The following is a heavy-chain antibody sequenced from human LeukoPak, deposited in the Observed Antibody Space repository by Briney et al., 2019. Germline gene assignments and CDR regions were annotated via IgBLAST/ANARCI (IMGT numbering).Heavy chain of an antibody. V-gene: IGHV1-18*01. CDR2: VGTYNGNT. D-gene: IGHD2-8*01. Sequence: ASVKVSCKASGYSFTSYGISWVRKAPGRGLEWMGWVGTYNGNTKYAESLQGRVVMTTDTSTRTAYMELTSLTFADTAVYYCARDRVQEWYDSDSWGQGTLVIVS. CDR1: GYSFTSYG. CDR3: ARDRVQEWYDSDS. J-gene: IGHJ4*02.